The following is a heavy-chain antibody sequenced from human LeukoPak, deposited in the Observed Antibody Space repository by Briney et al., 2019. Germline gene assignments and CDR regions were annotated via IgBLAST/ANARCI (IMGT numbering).Heavy chain of an antibody. CDR1: GFTYNTYW. CDR3: AKDVGKWESLHFFDY. J-gene: IGHJ4*02. CDR2: IKQDGSKI. D-gene: IGHD1-26*01. V-gene: IGHV3-7*01. Sequence: PGGSLRLSCVASGFTYNTYWMSWVRQAPGKGLEWVANIKQDGSKIYYVDSVKGRFTISRDNAKNLLHLQMNNLRAEDTAVYYCAKDVGKWESLHFFDYWGQGTLVTVSS.